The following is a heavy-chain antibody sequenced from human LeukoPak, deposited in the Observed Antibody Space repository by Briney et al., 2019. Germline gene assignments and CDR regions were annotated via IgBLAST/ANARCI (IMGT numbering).Heavy chain of an antibody. CDR1: GYTFTSHY. Sequence: ASVKVSCKASGYTFTSHYMHWVRQAPGQGLEWMGIINPSSGSTTYAQKFQGRVTMTRDTSTSTVYMDLSSLGSEDTAIYYCARDPYTSSLFDYWGQGTLVTVSS. J-gene: IGHJ4*02. CDR3: ARDPYTSSLFDY. CDR2: INPSSGST. V-gene: IGHV1-46*01. D-gene: IGHD6-6*01.